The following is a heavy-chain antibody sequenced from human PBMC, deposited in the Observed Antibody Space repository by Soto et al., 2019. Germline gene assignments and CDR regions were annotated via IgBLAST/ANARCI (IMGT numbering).Heavy chain of an antibody. CDR2: ISGSGGST. J-gene: IGHJ4*02. CDR1: GFTFSSYS. D-gene: IGHD3-22*01. CDR3: AKDNYYDSSGYPY. Sequence: EVQLVESGGGLVKPGGSLRLSCAASGFTFSSYSMNWVRQAPGKGLEWVSAISGSGGSTYYADSVKGRFTISRDNSKNTLYLQMNSLRAEDTAVYYCAKDNYYDSSGYPYWGQGTLVTVSS. V-gene: IGHV3-23*04.